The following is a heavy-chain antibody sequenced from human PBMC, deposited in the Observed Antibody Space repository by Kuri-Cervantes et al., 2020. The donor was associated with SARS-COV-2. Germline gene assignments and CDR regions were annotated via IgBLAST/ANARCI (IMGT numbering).Heavy chain of an antibody. CDR3: ARGPPGSGWFSI. V-gene: IGHV1-8*02. Sequence: GESLKISCKASGYTFTSYDINWVRQATGQGLEWMGWMNPNSGNTGYAQKFQGRVTMTRNTSVSTAYMELSSLRSEDTAVYYCARGPPGSGWFSIWGQGTMVTVSS. CDR2: MNPNSGNT. D-gene: IGHD6-19*01. CDR1: GYTFTSYD. J-gene: IGHJ3*02.